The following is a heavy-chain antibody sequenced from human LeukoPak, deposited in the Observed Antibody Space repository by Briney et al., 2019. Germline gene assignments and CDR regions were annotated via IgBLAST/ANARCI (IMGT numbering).Heavy chain of an antibody. V-gene: IGHV3-23*01. D-gene: IGHD3-10*01. Sequence: GGSLRLSWAASGFTFSSYAMSWVRQAAGKGREWVSAISGSGGSTYYAGSGKGRFTISRDNSKNTLYLQMNSLRAEDTAVYYCAIIPRLLWFGELYTDDAFDIWGQGTMVPVSS. CDR1: GFTFSSYA. CDR3: AIIPRLLWFGELYTDDAFDI. CDR2: ISGSGGST. J-gene: IGHJ3*02.